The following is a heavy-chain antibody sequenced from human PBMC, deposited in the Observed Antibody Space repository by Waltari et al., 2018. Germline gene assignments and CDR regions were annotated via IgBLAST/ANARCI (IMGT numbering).Heavy chain of an antibody. D-gene: IGHD2-8*01. CDR3: ARGTPIVLMDYGMDV. Sequence: QVQLVESGGGVVQPGRSLRLSCAASGFTFSSYGMHWVRQAPGKGLEWVAVIWYDGSNKYYADSGKGRFTISRDNSKNTLYLQMNSLRAEDTAVYYCARGTPIVLMDYGMDVWGQGTTVTVSS. V-gene: IGHV3-33*01. J-gene: IGHJ6*02. CDR1: GFTFSSYG. CDR2: IWYDGSNK.